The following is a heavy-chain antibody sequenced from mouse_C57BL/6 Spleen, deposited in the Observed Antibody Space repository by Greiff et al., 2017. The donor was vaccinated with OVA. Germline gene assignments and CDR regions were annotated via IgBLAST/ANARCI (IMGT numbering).Heavy chain of an antibody. V-gene: IGHV1-15*01. CDR3: ESSYTN. Sequence: VQLQQSGAELVRPGASVTLSCKASGYTFTDYEMHWVQQTPVHGLEWIGAIDPETGGTAYNQKFKGKAILKADKSSSTAYMELRSLTSEDSAVYYCESSYTNWGQGTTLTVSS. J-gene: IGHJ2*01. CDR2: IDPETGGT. D-gene: IGHD2-12*01. CDR1: GYTFTDYE.